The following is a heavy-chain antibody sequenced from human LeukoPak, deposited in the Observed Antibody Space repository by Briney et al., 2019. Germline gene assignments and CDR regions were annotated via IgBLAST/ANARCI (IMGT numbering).Heavy chain of an antibody. V-gene: IGHV1-18*01. J-gene: IGHJ4*02. CDR2: ISAYNGNT. D-gene: IGHD1-14*01. CDR1: GYTFTSYG. Sequence: ASVKVSCKASGYTFTSYGFSWVRPAPGQGLEWMGWISAYNGNTNYAQKFQGRVTMTTDTSTSTVYMELRSLRSDDTAVYYCASAREPVECDYWGQGTPVTVSS. CDR3: ASAREPVECDY.